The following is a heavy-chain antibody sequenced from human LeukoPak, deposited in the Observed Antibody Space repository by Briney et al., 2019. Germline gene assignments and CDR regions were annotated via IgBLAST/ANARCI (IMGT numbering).Heavy chain of an antibody. CDR1: GYSFTSYW. CDR2: IYPGDSDT. Sequence: GESLKISCKGSGYSFTSYWIGWVRQMPGKGLEWMGIIYPGDSDTRYSPSFQGQVTISADKSISTAYLQWSSLKASDTAMYYCARQEYYYDSSGYYHKWYFGYWGQGTLVTVSS. D-gene: IGHD3-22*01. CDR3: ARQEYYYDSSGYYHKWYFGY. V-gene: IGHV5-51*01. J-gene: IGHJ4*02.